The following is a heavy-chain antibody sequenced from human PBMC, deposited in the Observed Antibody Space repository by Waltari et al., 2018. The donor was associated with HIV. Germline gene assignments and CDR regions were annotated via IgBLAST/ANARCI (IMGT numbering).Heavy chain of an antibody. CDR2: FDPEQGKT. D-gene: IGHD2-15*01. V-gene: IGHV1-24*01. CDR1: GYTLRELS. Sequence: QVPLVQSGAEVKKPGASVKVSCKVSGYTLRELSMHLVRQAPGKGLEWMGGFDPEQGKTIDAQNFQGRVTMTEDAATDTAYMELSSLRSEDTAVYYCTTEGLYCSGGTCYSRFDPWGRGTLVTVSS. CDR3: TTEGLYCSGGTCYSRFDP. J-gene: IGHJ5*02.